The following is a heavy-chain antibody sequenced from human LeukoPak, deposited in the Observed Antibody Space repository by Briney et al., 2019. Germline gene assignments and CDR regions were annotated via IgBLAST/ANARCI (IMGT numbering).Heavy chain of an antibody. Sequence: PSETLSSTCTVSGDSISSGDYYWSWIRQPPRKCLEWIGSIYYSGRTYYNPSLNRRVTISVDTSNNQFSLKLSSVTAADTAVYYCARGTPFCSSNSCYGAYYYYGMDVWGQGTTVTVSS. CDR2: IYYSGRT. V-gene: IGHV4-30-4*01. J-gene: IGHJ6*02. CDR1: GDSISSGDYY. CDR3: ARGTPFCSSNSCYGAYYYYGMDV. D-gene: IGHD2-2*01.